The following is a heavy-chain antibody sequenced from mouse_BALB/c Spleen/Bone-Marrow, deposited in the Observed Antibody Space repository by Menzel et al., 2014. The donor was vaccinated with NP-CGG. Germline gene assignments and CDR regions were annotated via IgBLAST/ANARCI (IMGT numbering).Heavy chain of an antibody. V-gene: IGHV5-9-4*01. D-gene: IGHD3-2*02. J-gene: IGHJ4*01. CDR3: AREGRSDISYTMDY. CDR1: GFTFSSYV. CDR2: VSSGGNYT. Sequence: EVQPVESGGGSVKPGGSLKLSCAASGFTFSSYVMSWVRQSPEKRLEWVAEVSSGGNYTYYPDTVTGRFTISRDNAKNTLYLEMSSLRSEDTALYYCAREGRSDISYTMDYWGQGPSVSVS.